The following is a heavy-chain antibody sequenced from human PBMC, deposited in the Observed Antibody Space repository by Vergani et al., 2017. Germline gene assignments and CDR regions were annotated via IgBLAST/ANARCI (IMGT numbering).Heavy chain of an antibody. Sequence: QVQLQQWGAGLLKPSETLSLPCGVPGVSLSGYFWSSIRQTPGKGLEWIGEVNPRGAANYNPSLQSRVIISVDTSKNHVSPNVTSVTAADTATYYCARGFRGLRGFYYMYFDYGAQGSLFTVSS. CDR3: ARGFRGLRGFYYMYFDY. V-gene: IGHV4-34*01. D-gene: IGHD3-22*01. CDR2: VNPRGAA. CDR1: GVSLSGYF. J-gene: IGHJ4*02.